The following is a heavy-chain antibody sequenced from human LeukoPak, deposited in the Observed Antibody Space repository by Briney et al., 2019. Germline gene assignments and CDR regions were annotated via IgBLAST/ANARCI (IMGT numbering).Heavy chain of an antibody. CDR3: AKDSGNWNVDY. D-gene: IGHD1-1*01. J-gene: IGHJ4*02. Sequence: QPGGSLRLSCAASGFPFTKYGMHWVRQAPGKGLEWVAFIRDTGKNTYYADPVKGRFTISRDTSKNTLYLQMNSLRTEDTSVYYCAKDSGNWNVDYWGQGTLVTVSS. CDR2: IRDTGKNT. V-gene: IGHV3-30*02. CDR1: GFPFTKYG.